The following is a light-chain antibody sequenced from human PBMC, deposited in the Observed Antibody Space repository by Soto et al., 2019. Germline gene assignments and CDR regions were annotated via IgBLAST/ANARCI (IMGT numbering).Light chain of an antibody. V-gene: IGLV8-61*01. J-gene: IGLJ3*02. CDR1: SGSVSTSDY. CDR2: STN. Sequence: QTVVTQEPSVSVSPGRTVTLTCALSSGSVSTSDYPSWYQQIPGQAPRTLIYSTNTRSSGVPDRFSGSILGNRAALTITGAQTDDECDYYCMIYKGGGIWVFGGGTKLTVL. CDR3: MIYKGGGIWV.